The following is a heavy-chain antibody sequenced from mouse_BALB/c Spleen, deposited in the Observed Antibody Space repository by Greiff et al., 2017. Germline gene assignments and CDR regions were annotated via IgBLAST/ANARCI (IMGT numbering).Heavy chain of an antibody. CDR1: GYSITSDYA. Sequence: EVKLQESGPGLVKPSQSLSLTCTVTGYSITSDYAWNWIRQFPGNKLEWMGYISYSGSTSYNPSLKSRISITRDTSKNQFFLQLNSVTTEDTATYYCARTFITTVVAYYAMDYWGQGTSVTVSS. J-gene: IGHJ4*01. D-gene: IGHD1-1*01. CDR3: ARTFITTVVAYYAMDY. CDR2: ISYSGST. V-gene: IGHV3-2*02.